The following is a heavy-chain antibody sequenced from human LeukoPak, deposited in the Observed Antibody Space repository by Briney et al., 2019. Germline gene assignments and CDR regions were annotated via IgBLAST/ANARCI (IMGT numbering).Heavy chain of an antibody. CDR2: ISGSGGST. J-gene: IGHJ6*02. V-gene: IGHV3-23*01. D-gene: IGHD1-1*01. Sequence: GSLRLSCAASGFTFSSYAMSWVRQAPGMGLEWVSAISGSGGSTYYADSVKGRFTISRDNSKNTLYLQMNSLRAEDTAVYYCAKATGTHFYYYGMDVWGQGTTVTVSS. CDR3: AKATGTHFYYYGMDV. CDR1: GFTFSSYA.